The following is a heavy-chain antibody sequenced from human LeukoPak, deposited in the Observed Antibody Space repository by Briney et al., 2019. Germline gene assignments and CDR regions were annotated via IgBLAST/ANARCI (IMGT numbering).Heavy chain of an antibody. CDR3: ARGGAAAGTYFDY. D-gene: IGHD6-13*01. CDR1: GGTFSSYA. Sequence: ASVKVSCKASGGTFSSYAISWVRQAPGQGLEWMGWINPNSGGTNYAQKFQGWVTMTRDTSISTAYMELSRLRSDDTAVYYCARGGAAAGTYFDYWGQGTLVTVSS. V-gene: IGHV1-2*04. J-gene: IGHJ4*02. CDR2: INPNSGGT.